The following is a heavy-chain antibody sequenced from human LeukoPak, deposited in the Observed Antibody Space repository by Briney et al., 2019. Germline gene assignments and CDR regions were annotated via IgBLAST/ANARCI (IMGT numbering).Heavy chain of an antibody. V-gene: IGHV4-34*01. J-gene: IGHJ4*02. CDR2: SNHNGST. CDR3: ARAYFYDRSGYPHGVFDY. D-gene: IGHD3-22*01. Sequence: SETLSLTCVVYGGSFNDYYWSWIRQPPGKGLEWIGESNHNGSTNYNPSLKRRVTISVDTSKNQFSLKLDSVTAADTAEYYCARAYFYDRSGYPHGVFDYWGQGTLVTVSS. CDR1: GGSFNDYY.